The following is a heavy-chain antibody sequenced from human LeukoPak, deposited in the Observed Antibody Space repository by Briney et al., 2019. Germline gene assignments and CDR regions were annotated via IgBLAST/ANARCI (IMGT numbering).Heavy chain of an antibody. Sequence: ASVEVSCKASGYTFTGYYMHWVRQAPGQGLEWMGWINPNSGGTNYAQKFQGRVTMTRDTSISTAYMELSRLRSDDTAVYYCARDLDTFWSGYYRAKYYFDYWGQGTLVTVSS. CDR2: INPNSGGT. CDR1: GYTFTGYY. CDR3: ARDLDTFWSGYYRAKYYFDY. V-gene: IGHV1-2*02. J-gene: IGHJ4*02. D-gene: IGHD3-3*01.